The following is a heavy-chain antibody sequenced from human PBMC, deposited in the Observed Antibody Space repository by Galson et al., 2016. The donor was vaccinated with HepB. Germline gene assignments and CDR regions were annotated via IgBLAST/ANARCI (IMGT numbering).Heavy chain of an antibody. Sequence: CAISGDSVSSNTAAWNWNRQSPSRGLEWLGRTYYRSKWFNDYEAYVKSRITINPDTSKNQFSLQLNSVTPEDTAVYYCARDKYDSSGYRKFDYWGQGTLVTVSS. CDR1: GDSVSSNTAA. D-gene: IGHD3-22*01. V-gene: IGHV6-1*01. CDR2: TYYRSKWFN. J-gene: IGHJ4*02. CDR3: ARDKYDSSGYRKFDY.